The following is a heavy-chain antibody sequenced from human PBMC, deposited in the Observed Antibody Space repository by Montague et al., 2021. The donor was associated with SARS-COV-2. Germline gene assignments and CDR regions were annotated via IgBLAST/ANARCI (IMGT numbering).Heavy chain of an antibody. J-gene: IGHJ6*02. CDR1: GIPFRSYS. CDR3: VKKWGYCSGESCRYDLDV. Sequence: SLRLSCAGSGIPFRSYSMHWVRQAPGKGLEDVSGIDFDGDIQYADSVKGRFTVSRDISNNILYLQMTSLRNEDTAVYYCVKKWGYCSGESCRYDLDVWGQGTTVTVSS. D-gene: IGHD2-15*01. CDR2: IDFDGDI. V-gene: IGHV3-64D*09.